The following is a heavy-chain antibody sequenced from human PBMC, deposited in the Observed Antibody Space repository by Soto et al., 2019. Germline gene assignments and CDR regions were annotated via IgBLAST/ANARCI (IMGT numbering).Heavy chain of an antibody. D-gene: IGHD2-15*01. V-gene: IGHV3-66*01. CDR2: IYTGGGT. CDR1: GFTVSSND. Sequence: EVHLVESGGGLVQPGGFLRLSCAPSGFTVSSNDMSWVRQAPGKGLEWVSVIYTGGGTYYADSVKGRFTISRDNSKNTLYLQMNSLRDEDTAVYYCVRSFFCSGGSCYSISSHWGQGTLVTVSS. J-gene: IGHJ4*02. CDR3: VRSFFCSGGSCYSISSH.